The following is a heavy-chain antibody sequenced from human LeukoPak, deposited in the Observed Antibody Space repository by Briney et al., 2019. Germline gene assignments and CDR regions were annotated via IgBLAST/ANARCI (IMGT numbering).Heavy chain of an antibody. CDR2: IRSETDGATT. D-gene: IGHD3-10*01. CDR1: GFSFTYAW. V-gene: IGHV3-15*01. CDR3: TTDLNQRLKWFGNPLDH. J-gene: IGHJ4*02. Sequence: GGALRLSCVASGFSFTYAWMSWVRQAPGKGLQWVGHIRSETDGATTDYAAAVQGRFTISRDDSKKMLYLEMNSLKTEDTGLYYCTTDLNQRLKWFGNPLDHWGQGTPVTVSS.